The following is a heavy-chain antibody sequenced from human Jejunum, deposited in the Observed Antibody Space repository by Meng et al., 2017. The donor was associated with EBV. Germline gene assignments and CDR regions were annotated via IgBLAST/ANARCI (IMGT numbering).Heavy chain of an antibody. V-gene: IGHV2-5*02. CDR3: AHRKDGTFDF. D-gene: IGHD6-6*01. CDR1: GFSLSASGVG. Sequence: QITLKESGPTLVKPPQTPTLTCTFSGFSLSASGVGVGWIRQPPGKAPEFLALVYWDDYKPFSPSLKNRLTITKDTSKNQVVFTMTNMDPVDTATYYCAHRKDGTFDFWGQGTLVTVSS. J-gene: IGHJ4*02. CDR2: VYWDDYK.